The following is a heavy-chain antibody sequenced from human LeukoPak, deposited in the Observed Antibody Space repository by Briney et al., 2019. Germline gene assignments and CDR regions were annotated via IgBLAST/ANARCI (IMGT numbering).Heavy chain of an antibody. J-gene: IGHJ3*02. CDR3: ARVGYYARAFDI. CDR1: GGSISSYY. CDR2: IYYSGST. Sequence: PSETLSLTCTVSGGSISSYYWSWIRQPPEKGLECIGYIYYSGSTNYNPSLKGRVTISVDTSKNQFSLKLSSVTAADTAVYYCARVGYYARAFDIWGQGTMVTVSS. D-gene: IGHD3-10*01. V-gene: IGHV4-59*01.